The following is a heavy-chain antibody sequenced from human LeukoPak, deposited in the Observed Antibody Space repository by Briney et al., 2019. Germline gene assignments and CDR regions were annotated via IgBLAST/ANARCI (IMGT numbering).Heavy chain of an antibody. CDR2: LSGSGITT. D-gene: IGHD6-19*01. Sequence: GGSLRLSGAASGFTFSNSAMSWVRQAPGKGLEWVSTLSGSGITTYYADSVKGRFTISRDNSKNPLYLQMNSLRAEDTAVYYCAKGIYSSGWSYFDYWGHGTLVTVSS. CDR1: GFTFSNSA. CDR3: AKGIYSSGWSYFDY. J-gene: IGHJ4*01. V-gene: IGHV3-23*01.